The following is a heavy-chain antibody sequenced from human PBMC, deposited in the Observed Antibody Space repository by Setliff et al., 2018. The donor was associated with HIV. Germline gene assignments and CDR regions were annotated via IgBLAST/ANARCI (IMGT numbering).Heavy chain of an antibody. V-gene: IGHV1-2*02. CDR3: ASADYYDRSGYYAL. J-gene: IGHJ1*01. CDR2: INPNSGGT. CDR1: GYTFTGYY. Sequence: GASVKVSCKASGYTFTGYYMHWVRQAPGQGLEWMGWINPNSGGTNYAQKFQGRVTMTRDTSISTAYMELSRLRSDETAVYYCASADYYDRSGYYALWGQGTLVTVSS. D-gene: IGHD3-22*01.